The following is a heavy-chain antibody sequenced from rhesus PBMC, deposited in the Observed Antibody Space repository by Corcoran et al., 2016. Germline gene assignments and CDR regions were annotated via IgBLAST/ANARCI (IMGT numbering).Heavy chain of an antibody. V-gene: IGHV4-76*01. D-gene: IGHD6-25*01. CDR1: GGSISSGYD. Sequence: QVQLQESGPGVVKPSETLSLTCAVSGGSISSGYDWSWIRQPPGKGLVWIGYIYGRSGSTNYKPSLQNRVTISKDASKNQFSLKLSSVTSADTAVYYCARSIAAAGMSFDYWGQGVLVTVSS. J-gene: IGHJ4*01. CDR3: ARSIAAAGMSFDY. CDR2: IYGRSGST.